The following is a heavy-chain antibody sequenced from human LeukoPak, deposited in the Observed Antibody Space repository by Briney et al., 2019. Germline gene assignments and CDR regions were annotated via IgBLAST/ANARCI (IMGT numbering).Heavy chain of an antibody. V-gene: IGHV1-69*05. CDR3: ARVPDIVVVPAAYYMDV. Sequence: ASVKVSCTASGGTFSSYAISWVRQAPGQGLEWVGGIIPIFGTANYAQKFQGRVTITTDESTSTAYMELSSLRSEDTAVYYCARVPDIVVVPAAYYMDVWGKGTTVTVSS. J-gene: IGHJ6*03. CDR1: GGTFSSYA. D-gene: IGHD2-2*01. CDR2: IIPIFGTA.